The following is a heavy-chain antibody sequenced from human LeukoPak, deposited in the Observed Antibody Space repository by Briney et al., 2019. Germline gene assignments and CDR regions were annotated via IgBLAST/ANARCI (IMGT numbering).Heavy chain of an antibody. CDR1: GFTFSSYW. J-gene: IGHJ6*03. D-gene: IGHD5-18*01. CDR3: ARAPRGYSYRPYYYYYYYMDV. CDR2: IKQDGSEK. Sequence: PGGSLRLSCAASGFTFSSYWMSWVRQAPGKGLEWVANIKQDGSEKYYVDSVKGRFTIARDNANNALYLQMNSLRAEDTAVYYCARAPRGYSYRPYYYYYYYMDVWGKGTTVTVSS. V-gene: IGHV3-7*04.